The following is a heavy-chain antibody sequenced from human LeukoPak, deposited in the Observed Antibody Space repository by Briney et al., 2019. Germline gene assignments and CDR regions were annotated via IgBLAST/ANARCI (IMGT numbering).Heavy chain of an antibody. Sequence: SGTLSLTCAVSGGSISSSNWWSWVRQPSGKGLEWIGEIYHSGSTNYNPSLKSRVTISLDKSKNQFSLKLSSVTAADTAVYYCARLDYGDYGAYFDYWGQGTLVTVSS. V-gene: IGHV4-4*02. CDR3: ARLDYGDYGAYFDY. D-gene: IGHD4-17*01. CDR2: IYHSGST. CDR1: GGSISSSNW. J-gene: IGHJ4*02.